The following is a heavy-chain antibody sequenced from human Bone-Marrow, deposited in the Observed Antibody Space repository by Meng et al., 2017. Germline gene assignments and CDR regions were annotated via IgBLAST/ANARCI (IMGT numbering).Heavy chain of an antibody. CDR1: GFSFTNQA. V-gene: IGHV3-23*01. Sequence: EVKLLQSGGNLVQPGESLRLSCAASGFSFTNQAMNWVRQAPGKGLEWVSGILRNGVSRFYADSVKGRFTISRDDSKNTLYLQMNSLRGEDTAIYYCATAQIIAAAGVDYWGQGALVTVSS. CDR3: ATAQIIAAAGVDY. CDR2: ILRNGVSR. D-gene: IGHD6-25*01. J-gene: IGHJ4*02.